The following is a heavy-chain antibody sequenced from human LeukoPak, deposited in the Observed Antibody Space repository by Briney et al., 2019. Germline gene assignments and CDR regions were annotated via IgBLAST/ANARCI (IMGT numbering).Heavy chain of an antibody. D-gene: IGHD4-17*01. J-gene: IGHJ6*03. CDR3: ARDMRGDGDYGNYYYYMDV. CDR2: MSSSGNN. CDR1: GDSISYFY. V-gene: IGHV4-4*07. Sequence: SETLSLTCSVSGDSISYFYWSWIRQAAGKGLEWIGRMSSSGNNDYNASLKSRVTMSVDTSKNQLSLKVISVTAADTAVYYCARDMRGDGDYGNYYYYMDVWGKGTTVTISS.